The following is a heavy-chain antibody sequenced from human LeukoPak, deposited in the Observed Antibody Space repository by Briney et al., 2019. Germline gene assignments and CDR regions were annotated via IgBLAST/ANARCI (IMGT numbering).Heavy chain of an antibody. V-gene: IGHV1-2*02. CDR1: AYTFTGYY. Sequence: ASVTVSFKAAAYTFTGYYMHWVRQAPGQGLEWMGWINPNSGGTHYAQKFQGRVTMTRDTSISTAYMELSRLRSDDTAVYYCARRGKDFWSGYYGGYYYYYMDVWGKGTTVTVSS. CDR2: INPNSGGT. J-gene: IGHJ6*03. D-gene: IGHD3-3*01. CDR3: ARRGKDFWSGYYGGYYYYYMDV.